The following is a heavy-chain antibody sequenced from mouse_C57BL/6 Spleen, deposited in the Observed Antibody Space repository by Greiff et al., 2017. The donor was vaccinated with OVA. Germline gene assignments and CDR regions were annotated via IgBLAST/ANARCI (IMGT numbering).Heavy chain of an antibody. CDR2: INYDGSST. Sequence: DVMLVESEGGLVQPGSSMKLSCTASGFTFSDYYMAWVRQVPEKGLEWVANINYDGSSTYYLDSLKSRFIISRDNAKNILYLQMSSLKSEDTATYYCAREESKGFAYWGQGTLVTVSA. J-gene: IGHJ3*01. CDR3: AREESKGFAY. D-gene: IGHD1-3*01. V-gene: IGHV5-16*01. CDR1: GFTFSDYY.